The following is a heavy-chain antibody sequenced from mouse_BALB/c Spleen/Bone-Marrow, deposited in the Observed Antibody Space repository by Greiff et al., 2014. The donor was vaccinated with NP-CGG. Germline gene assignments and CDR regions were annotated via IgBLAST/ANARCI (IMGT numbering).Heavy chain of an antibody. J-gene: IGHJ2*01. CDR1: GLSLASYG. CDR2: IWAGGAT. CDR3: TREREGDGYYDFDY. D-gene: IGHD2-3*01. Sequence: VQLQESGPGLVAPSQSLTITCTVSGLSLASYGIHWVRQPPGKGLEWLGVIWAGGATNYNSALMSRLSISKDNSKSQVFLKMNSLQIDDTAMFYCTREREGDGYYDFDYWGQGTVFTVSS. V-gene: IGHV2-9*02.